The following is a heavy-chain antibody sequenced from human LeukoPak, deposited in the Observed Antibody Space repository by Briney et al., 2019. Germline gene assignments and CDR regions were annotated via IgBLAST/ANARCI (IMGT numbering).Heavy chain of an antibody. CDR1: GFTFSSYW. CDR2: ISSSSSYI. CDR3: ATSRDYGDYINDAFDI. Sequence: PGESLRLSCAASGFTFSSYWMSWVRQAPGKGLEWVSSISSSSSYIYYADSVKGRFTISRDNAKNSLYLQMNSLRAEDTAVYYCATSRDYGDYINDAFDIWGQGTMVTVSS. J-gene: IGHJ3*02. D-gene: IGHD4-17*01. V-gene: IGHV3-21*01.